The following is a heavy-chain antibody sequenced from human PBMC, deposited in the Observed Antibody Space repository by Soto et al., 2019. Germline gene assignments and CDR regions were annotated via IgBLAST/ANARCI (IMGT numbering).Heavy chain of an antibody. CDR3: VLGVGWEGFDY. J-gene: IGHJ4*02. CDR2: IYYTGST. CDR1: GGSITSSSYY. Sequence: QLQLQESGPGLVKPSETLSLTCTVSGGSITSSSYYWGWIRQPPGKGLEWIGSIYYTGSTYYNPSLRPRVTISVDTSNTPFSRKLRTVPAADTAVYYCVLGVGWEGFDYRGAGTLLALSS. D-gene: IGHD2-21*01. V-gene: IGHV4-39*01.